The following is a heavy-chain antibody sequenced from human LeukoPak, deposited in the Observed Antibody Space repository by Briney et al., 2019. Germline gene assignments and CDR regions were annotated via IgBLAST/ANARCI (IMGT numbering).Heavy chain of an antibody. Sequence: GASVKVSCKASGGTFSSYAISWVRQAPGQGLEWMGWISLYSGNTNYAQRLQGRVTMTTDTSTSTAYMELRSLRSDDTAVYYCARTLGYCSSTSCYEDGYWGQGTLVTVSS. CDR2: ISLYSGNT. V-gene: IGHV1-18*01. CDR1: GGTFSSYA. CDR3: ARTLGYCSSTSCYEDGY. D-gene: IGHD2-2*01. J-gene: IGHJ4*02.